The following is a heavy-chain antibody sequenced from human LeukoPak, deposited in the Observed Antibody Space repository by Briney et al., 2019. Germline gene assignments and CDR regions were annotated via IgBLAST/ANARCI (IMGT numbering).Heavy chain of an antibody. D-gene: IGHD3-16*01. CDR3: AKDRDGGSNAQAKGFDY. Sequence: GGSLRLSCAASGFTFSSNTVSWVRQAPGKGLEWVSVISASGAKTYYADSVKGRFTVSRDNSRNTLYLQMDSLRAEDTAVYYCAKDRDGGSNAQAKGFDYWGQGTLVTVSS. V-gene: IGHV3-23*01. CDR1: GFTFSSNT. CDR2: ISASGAKT. J-gene: IGHJ4*02.